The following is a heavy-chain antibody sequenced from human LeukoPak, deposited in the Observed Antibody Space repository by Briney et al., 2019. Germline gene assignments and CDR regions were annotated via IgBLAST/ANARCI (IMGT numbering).Heavy chain of an antibody. CDR3: ARSTYYYDSRGQHHYFDY. D-gene: IGHD3-22*01. J-gene: IGHJ4*02. CDR1: GYSFTSYW. Sequence: GESLKISCKGSGYSFTSYWIGWVRQMPGKGLEWMGIIYPGDSDTRYSPSFQGQVTISADKSISTAYLQWSSLKASDTAMYYCARSTYYYDSRGQHHYFDYWGQGTLVTVSS. CDR2: IYPGDSDT. V-gene: IGHV5-51*01.